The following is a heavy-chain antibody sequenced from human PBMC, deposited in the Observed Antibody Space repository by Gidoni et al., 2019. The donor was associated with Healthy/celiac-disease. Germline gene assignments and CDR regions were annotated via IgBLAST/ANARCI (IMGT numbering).Heavy chain of an antibody. CDR1: GCSISSGSYY. CDR3: ARGYDSSGFITH. J-gene: IGHJ4*02. D-gene: IGHD3-22*01. V-gene: IGHV4-61*02. Sequence: QVQLQESGPGLVKPSQTLSLTCTVSGCSISSGSYYWSWIRQPAGKGLEWIGRIYTSGSTNYNPSLKSRVTISVDTSKNQFSLKLSSVTAADTAVYYCARGYDSSGFITHWGQGTLVTVSS. CDR2: IYTSGST.